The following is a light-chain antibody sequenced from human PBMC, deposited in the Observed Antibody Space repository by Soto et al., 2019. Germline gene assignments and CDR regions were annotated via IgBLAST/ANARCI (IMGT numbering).Light chain of an antibody. Sequence: DIQMTQSPSTLSVSVGDRVAITCRASDNIAPWVAWYQQKPGKAPKLLIYKAANLADEVPSRFAGSGSGTDFTLTTTRLQPDDSATYYCQHYNSFSRTFGQGTKVDIK. CDR1: DNIAPW. J-gene: IGKJ1*01. CDR2: KAA. CDR3: QHYNSFSRT. V-gene: IGKV1-5*03.